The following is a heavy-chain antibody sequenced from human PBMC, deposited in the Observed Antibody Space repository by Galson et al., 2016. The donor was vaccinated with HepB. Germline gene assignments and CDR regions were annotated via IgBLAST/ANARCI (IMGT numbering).Heavy chain of an antibody. Sequence: QSGAEVKKPGESLKISCQGSGYSFAKYWIVWVRQMPGKGLEWMGIIYPGNSDTTYSPSFQGQVTISADKSISTAYLQWSSLKASDTAMYYCARQVGATHDHWGQGTLVTVSS. CDR1: GYSFAKYW. CDR2: IYPGNSDT. V-gene: IGHV5-51*01. D-gene: IGHD1-26*01. J-gene: IGHJ4*02. CDR3: ARQVGATHDH.